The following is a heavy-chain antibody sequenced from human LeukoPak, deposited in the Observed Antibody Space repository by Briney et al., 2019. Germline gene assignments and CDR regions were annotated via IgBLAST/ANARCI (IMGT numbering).Heavy chain of an antibody. Sequence: ASVKVSCKVSGYTLTELSMHWVRQAPGKGLEWMGGFDPEDGETIYAQKFQGRVTMTEDTSTDTAYMELSSLRSEDTAMYYCATAFSHLELRDYWGQGTLVTVSS. CDR3: ATAFSHLELRDY. V-gene: IGHV1-24*01. D-gene: IGHD1-7*01. CDR2: FDPEDGET. J-gene: IGHJ4*02. CDR1: GYTLTELS.